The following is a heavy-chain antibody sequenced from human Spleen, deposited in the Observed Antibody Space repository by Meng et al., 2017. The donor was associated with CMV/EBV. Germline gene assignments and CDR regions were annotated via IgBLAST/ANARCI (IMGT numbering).Heavy chain of an antibody. CDR3: ARSIGYAMDV. CDR2: ITPSIDIA. J-gene: IGHJ6*02. D-gene: IGHD3-10*01. V-gene: IGHV1-69*02. Sequence: SVKVSCKASGGTYSSYTITWVRQDPGQGLEWMGRITPSIDIADYAQKFQGRLTITADHSTTTTDMELSGLRSEDTAVYYCARSIGYAMDVWGQGTMVTVS. CDR1: GGTYSSYT.